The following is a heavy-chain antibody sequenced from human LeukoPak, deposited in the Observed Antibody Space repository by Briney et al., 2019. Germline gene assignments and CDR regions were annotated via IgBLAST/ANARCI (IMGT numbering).Heavy chain of an antibody. V-gene: IGHV3-21*01. Sequence: GGSLRLSCAASGFTFNSYSMNWVRQAPGKGLEWVSSISSSSSYIYYADSVKGRFTISRDNAKNSLYLQMNSLRAEDTAVYYCVRVELAAAAAGYYYYMDVWGKGTTVTVSS. CDR2: ISSSSSYI. CDR3: VRVELAAAAAGYYYYMDV. D-gene: IGHD6-13*01. J-gene: IGHJ6*03. CDR1: GFTFNSYS.